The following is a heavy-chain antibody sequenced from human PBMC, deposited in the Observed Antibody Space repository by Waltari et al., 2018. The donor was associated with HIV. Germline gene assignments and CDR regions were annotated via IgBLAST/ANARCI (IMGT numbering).Heavy chain of an antibody. D-gene: IGHD3-10*01. Sequence: QLQPQESGPGLVKPSETLSLTCTATGGSISSSSYYWGWIRQPPGQGLEWIGSIYYSGSTYYNPSLKSRVTISVDTSKNQFSLKLSSVTAADTAVYYCARVSYGSGGLDYWGQGTLVTVSS. CDR3: ARVSYGSGGLDY. CDR2: IYYSGST. CDR1: GGSISSSSYY. V-gene: IGHV4-39*07. J-gene: IGHJ4*02.